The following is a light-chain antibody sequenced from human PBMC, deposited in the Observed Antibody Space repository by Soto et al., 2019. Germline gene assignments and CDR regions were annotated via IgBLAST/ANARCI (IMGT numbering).Light chain of an antibody. CDR3: QHYNSYSEA. Sequence: DIQMTQSPSTLSRSVGHRVTITCRASQTISSWLAWYQQKPGKAPKLLIYTASTLKSGIPSRFSGSGSGTEFTLTISSLQPDDFATYYCQHYNSYSEAFGQGTMVDI. V-gene: IGKV1-5*03. CDR1: QTISSW. J-gene: IGKJ1*01. CDR2: TAS.